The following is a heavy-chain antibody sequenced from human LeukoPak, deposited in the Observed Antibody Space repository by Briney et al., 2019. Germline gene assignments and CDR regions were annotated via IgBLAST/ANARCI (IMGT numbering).Heavy chain of an antibody. J-gene: IGHJ5*02. CDR1: GYTFTSYG. Sequence: PWASVKVSCKASGYTFTSYGISWLRQAPGQGLEWMGWISAYNGNTNYAQKFQGRVTITADESTSTAYMEPSSLRSEDQAVYYCASTCAYSYGCIHNWFDPWGQGTLVTVSS. V-gene: IGHV1-18*01. D-gene: IGHD5-18*01. CDR2: ISAYNGNT. CDR3: ASTCAYSYGCIHNWFDP.